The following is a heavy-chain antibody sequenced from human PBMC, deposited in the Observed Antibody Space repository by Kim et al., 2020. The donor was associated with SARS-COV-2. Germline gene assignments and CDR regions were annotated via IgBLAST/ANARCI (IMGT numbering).Heavy chain of an antibody. V-gene: IGHV4-31*03. CDR3: ARDLAGEGSNPGMDV. CDR1: GGSISSGGYY. D-gene: IGHD3-10*01. J-gene: IGHJ6*02. Sequence: SETLSLTCTVSGGSISSGGYYWSWIRQHPGKGLEWIGYIYYSGSTYYNPSLKSRVTISVDTSKNQFSLKLSSVTAADTAVYYCARDLAGEGSNPGMDVWGQGTTVTVSS. CDR2: IYYSGST.